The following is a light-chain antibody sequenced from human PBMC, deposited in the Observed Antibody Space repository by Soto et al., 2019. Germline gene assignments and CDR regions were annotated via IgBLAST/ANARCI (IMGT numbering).Light chain of an antibody. CDR1: SSDVGGYRY. V-gene: IGLV2-14*01. Sequence: QSVLTQPASVSGSPGQSITISCTGTSSDVGGYRYVSWYQQHPGKAPKLMIYDVSNRPSGVSNRFSGSKSGNTASLTISWLQAEDEADYYCSSYKSSSTYVFGTGTKDTDL. J-gene: IGLJ1*01. CDR3: SSYKSSSTYV. CDR2: DVS.